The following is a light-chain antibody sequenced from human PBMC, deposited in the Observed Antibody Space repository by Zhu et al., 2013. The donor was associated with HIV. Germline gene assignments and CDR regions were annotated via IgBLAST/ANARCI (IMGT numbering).Light chain of an antibody. CDR1: QSISRF. Sequence: DIQMTQSPSTLSASVGDRVTITCRASQSISRFLIWYQQKPGKAPKVLIFDASILHSGVPSRFSGSGSGTTFTLTISSLQPDDFATYYCQQYNAYSTWTFGQGTKVEIK. CDR2: DAS. CDR3: QQYNAYSTWT. J-gene: IGKJ1*01. V-gene: IGKV1-5*01.